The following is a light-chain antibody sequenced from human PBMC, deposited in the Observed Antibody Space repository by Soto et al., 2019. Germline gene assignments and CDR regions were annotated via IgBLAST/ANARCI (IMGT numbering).Light chain of an antibody. CDR1: QGISSA. Sequence: AIQLTQSPSSLSASVGDRVTITCRASQGISSALAWYQQKPGKAPKLLIYDASSLESGVPSRFRGVGSGTDFTLTISARQPEDFATNSCQQFNSYPYTFGQGTKLEIK. J-gene: IGKJ2*01. CDR2: DAS. V-gene: IGKV1-13*02. CDR3: QQFNSYPYT.